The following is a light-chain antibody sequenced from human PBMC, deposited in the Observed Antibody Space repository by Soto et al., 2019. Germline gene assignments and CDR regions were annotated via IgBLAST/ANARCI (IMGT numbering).Light chain of an antibody. Sequence: DIQLTQSPSTLSASVGDTITITCRASQSINTWLAWYQQRPGKAPKLLIYKASSLEGGVPSRFSGSGSGTEFTLTISSLQPDDFGTYYCLQYESYPLTFGGGTKVEIK. CDR2: KAS. CDR3: LQYESYPLT. J-gene: IGKJ4*01. CDR1: QSINTW. V-gene: IGKV1-5*03.